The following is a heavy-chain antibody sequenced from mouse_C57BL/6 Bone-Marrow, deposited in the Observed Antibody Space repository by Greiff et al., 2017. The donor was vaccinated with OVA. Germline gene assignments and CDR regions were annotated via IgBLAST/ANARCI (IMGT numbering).Heavy chain of an antibody. CDR1: GFSLSTSGMG. J-gene: IGHJ2*01. V-gene: IGHV8-12*01. Sequence: QVTLKVCGPGILQSSQTLSLTCSFSGFSLSTSGMGVSWIRQPSGKGLEWLAHIYWDDDKRYNPSLKSRLTISKDTSRNQVFLKITSVDTADTATYYCARRVGYYGSSGLDYWGQGTTLTVSS. CDR2: IYWDDDK. CDR3: ARRVGYYGSSGLDY. D-gene: IGHD1-1*01.